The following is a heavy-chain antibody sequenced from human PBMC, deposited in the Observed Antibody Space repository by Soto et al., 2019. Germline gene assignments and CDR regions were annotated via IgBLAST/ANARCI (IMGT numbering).Heavy chain of an antibody. V-gene: IGHV3-30*18. D-gene: IGHD3-3*01. CDR2: ISYDGSNK. CDR1: GFTFSSYG. J-gene: IGHJ4*02. Sequence: QVQLVESGGGVVQPGRSLRLCCAASGFTFSSYGMHWVRQAPGKGLEWVAVISYDGSNKYYADSVKGRFTISRDNSKNTLYLQMNSLRAEDTAVYYCAKDYDFWSGYGGYFDYWGQGTLVTVSS. CDR3: AKDYDFWSGYGGYFDY.